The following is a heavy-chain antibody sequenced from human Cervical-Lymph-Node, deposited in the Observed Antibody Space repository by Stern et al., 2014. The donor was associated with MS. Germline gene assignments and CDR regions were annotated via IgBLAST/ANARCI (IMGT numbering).Heavy chain of an antibody. CDR2: ISWNSGRI. V-gene: IGHV3-9*01. J-gene: IGHJ3*02. CDR3: AKTLLHKDLYDSSGYYYSDDAFDI. Sequence: EVQLLESGGGLVQPGRSLRLSCAASGFTFDDYAMHWVRQAPGKGLEWVSGISWNSGRIGYGDSVRGRFTMSRDKAKNSLYLQMNSLRADDTALYYCAKTLLHKDLYDSSGYYYSDDAFDIWGQGTMVTVSS. CDR1: GFTFDDYA. D-gene: IGHD3-22*01.